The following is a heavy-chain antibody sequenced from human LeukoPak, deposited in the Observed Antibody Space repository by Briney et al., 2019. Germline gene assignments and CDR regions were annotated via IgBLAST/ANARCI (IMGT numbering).Heavy chain of an antibody. CDR1: GYSISSGYY. CDR3: ASSAYESSGYGGYYMDV. V-gene: IGHV4-38-2*02. J-gene: IGHJ6*03. Sequence: SETLSLTCTVSGYSISSGYYWGWIRQPPGKGLEWIGSIYHSGSTYYNPSLKSRVTISVDTSKNQFSLKLSSVTAADTAVYYCASSAYESSGYGGYYMDVWGKGTTVTVSS. CDR2: IYHSGST. D-gene: IGHD3-22*01.